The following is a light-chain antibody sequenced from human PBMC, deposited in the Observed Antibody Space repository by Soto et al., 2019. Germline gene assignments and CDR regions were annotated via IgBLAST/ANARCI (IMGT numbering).Light chain of an antibody. V-gene: IGLV1-47*02. J-gene: IGLJ3*02. Sequence: QSVLTQPPSASGTPGQRVTISCSGSSSNIGTNYVYWYKQLPGTAPKLLIYCNDQRPSGVPDRLSGSKSGTSASLAISGLRSEDEADYYCATRDNSLSRWVFGGGTKGPS. CDR3: ATRDNSLSRWV. CDR1: SSNIGTNY. CDR2: CND.